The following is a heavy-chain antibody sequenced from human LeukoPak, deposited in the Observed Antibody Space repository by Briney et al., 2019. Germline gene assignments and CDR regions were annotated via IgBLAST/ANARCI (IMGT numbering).Heavy chain of an antibody. CDR1: GFTFSSYA. D-gene: IGHD3-16*02. J-gene: IGHJ4*02. V-gene: IGHV3-30*04. CDR2: ISYDGSNK. Sequence: GGSLRLSCAASGFTFSSYAMHWVRQAPGKGLEWVAVISYDGSNKYYADSVKGRFTISRDNSKNTLYLQMNSLRAEDTAVYYCAKDSSNYVWGSYRPHFDYWGQGTLVTVSS. CDR3: AKDSSNYVWGSYRPHFDY.